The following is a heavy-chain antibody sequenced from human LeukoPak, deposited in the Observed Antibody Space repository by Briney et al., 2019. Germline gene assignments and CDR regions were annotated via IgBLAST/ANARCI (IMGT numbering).Heavy chain of an antibody. Sequence: GGSLRLSCAASGFTFSSYWMSWVRQAPGKGLEWVANIKQDGSEKYYVDSVKGRFTISRDNSKNTLYLQMNSLRAEDTAVYYCAKDPSGSSWYVDYWGQGTLVTVSS. CDR2: IKQDGSEK. CDR3: AKDPSGSSWYVDY. CDR1: GFTFSSYW. V-gene: IGHV3-7*03. J-gene: IGHJ4*02. D-gene: IGHD6-13*01.